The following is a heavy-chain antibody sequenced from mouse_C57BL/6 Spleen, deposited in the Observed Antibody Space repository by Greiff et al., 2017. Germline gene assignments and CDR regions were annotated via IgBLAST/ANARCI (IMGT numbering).Heavy chain of an antibody. D-gene: IGHD2-2*01. CDR1: GYTFTSYW. CDR3: ARPYGYNRGFDY. J-gene: IGHJ2*01. Sequence: QVQLQQPGAELVKPGASVKLSCKASGYTFTSYWMQWVKQRPGQGLEWIGEIDPSNSYTNYNQKFKGKATLTVDTSSSTAYMQLSSLTSEDSAVYYCARPYGYNRGFDYWGQGTTLTVSS. V-gene: IGHV1-50*01. CDR2: IDPSNSYT.